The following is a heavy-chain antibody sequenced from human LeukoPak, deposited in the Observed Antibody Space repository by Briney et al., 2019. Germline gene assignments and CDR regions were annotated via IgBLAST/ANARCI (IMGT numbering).Heavy chain of an antibody. V-gene: IGHV3-64D*06. J-gene: IGHJ4*02. Sequence: PGGSLRLSCSASGFTFSTYGVQWVRQAPGKGLELVSVISSNGGITDYADSVKGRFTISRDNSKNTVHLQMSSLRAEDTAVYYCVTSPRRASTGNFWGQGTLVTVSS. D-gene: IGHD3-10*01. CDR1: GFTFSTYG. CDR2: ISSNGGIT. CDR3: VTSPRRASTGNF.